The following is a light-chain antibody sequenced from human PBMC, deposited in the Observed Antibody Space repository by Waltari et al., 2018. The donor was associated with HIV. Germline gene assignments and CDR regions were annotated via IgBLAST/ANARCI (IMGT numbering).Light chain of an antibody. J-gene: IGLJ2*01. Sequence: QSVLTQPPSASGTPGQRVTISCSGSSSTIGSNTVNWYQQLPGTAPKLLIYTNNQRPSGVPYRFSGSKSGTSASLAIRGLQSEDEADYYCAAWDDSLNGPVFGGGTKLTVL. V-gene: IGLV1-44*01. CDR2: TNN. CDR1: SSTIGSNT. CDR3: AAWDDSLNGPV.